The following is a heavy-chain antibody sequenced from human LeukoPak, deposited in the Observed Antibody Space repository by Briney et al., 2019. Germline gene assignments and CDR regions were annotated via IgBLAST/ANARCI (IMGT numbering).Heavy chain of an antibody. D-gene: IGHD6-13*01. CDR2: IIPIFGTA. J-gene: IGHJ4*02. Sequence: SVKVSCKTSGYNLTTYVFSWVRQAPGQGLEWMGGIIPIFGTANYAQKFQGRVTITADESTSTAYMELSSLRSEDTAVYYCARGETKQQLVINDLDYWGQGTLVTVSS. V-gene: IGHV1-69*13. CDR1: GYNLTTYV. CDR3: ARGETKQQLVINDLDY.